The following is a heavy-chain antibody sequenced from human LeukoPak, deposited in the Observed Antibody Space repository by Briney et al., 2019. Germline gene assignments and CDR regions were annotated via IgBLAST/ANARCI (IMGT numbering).Heavy chain of an antibody. CDR1: GFTLSSYA. D-gene: IGHD6-19*01. Sequence: GSLRLSCAASGFTLSSYAMSWVRQAPGKGLEWVSAISGSGGSTYYADSVKGRFTISRDNSKNTLYLQMNSLRAEDTAVYYCAKDPPRIAVAGTATDPWGQGTLVTVSS. CDR3: AKDPPRIAVAGTATDP. V-gene: IGHV3-23*01. CDR2: ISGSGGST. J-gene: IGHJ5*02.